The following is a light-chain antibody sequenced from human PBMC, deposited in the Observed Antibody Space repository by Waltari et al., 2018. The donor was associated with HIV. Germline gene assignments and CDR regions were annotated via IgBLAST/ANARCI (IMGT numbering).Light chain of an antibody. J-gene: IGLJ2*01. V-gene: IGLV2-8*01. CDR2: EGS. CDR3: SSYGGANNVV. Sequence: QSALTQPPSASGSPGQSVTISCTGTSSDVGAYKYVSWYQLHPGKAPKLMIYEGSKRPSGVPDRFSGSKSGNTASLTVSGLQADDEADYYCSSYGGANNVVFGGGTKLTVL. CDR1: SSDVGAYKY.